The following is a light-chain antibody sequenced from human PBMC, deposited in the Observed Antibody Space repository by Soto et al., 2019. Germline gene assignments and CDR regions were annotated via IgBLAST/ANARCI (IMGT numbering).Light chain of an antibody. Sequence: QSVLTQTASVSGSPGQSITISCTGTSSDVGGYNYVSWYQQHPGKAPKLMIYDVSNRPSGVSNRFSGSKSGNTASLTISGLQAEDEADYYCSSYTSSSSVVFGGGT. CDR1: SSDVGGYNY. V-gene: IGLV2-14*01. CDR3: SSYTSSSSVV. J-gene: IGLJ2*01. CDR2: DVS.